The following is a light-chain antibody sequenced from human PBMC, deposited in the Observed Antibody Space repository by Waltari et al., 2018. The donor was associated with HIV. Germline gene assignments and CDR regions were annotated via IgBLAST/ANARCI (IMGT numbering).Light chain of an antibody. Sequence: DIQMTQAPSTLSASVGDRVTITCRASQGISDWLAWYQQKAGKAPKLLIYRASTLESGVPPRFSGSGSGTEFTLTISSLQPDDFATYYCQQYNGYPLTFGGGTKVDIK. J-gene: IGKJ4*01. CDR3: QQYNGYPLT. V-gene: IGKV1-5*03. CDR2: RAS. CDR1: QGISDW.